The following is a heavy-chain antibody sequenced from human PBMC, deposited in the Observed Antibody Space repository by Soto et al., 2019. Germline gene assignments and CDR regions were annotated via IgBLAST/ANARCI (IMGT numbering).Heavy chain of an antibody. Sequence: QPGRSLRLSCVASGFTFSTHAMSLVRQSPGKGLEWVSTFSGSGGNIYYAESVKGRLTISRDDSKNTLYLQMNSLRVEDTAVYYCAKDPPWTVGPLAMDVWGQGTTVTVSS. CDR2: FSGSGGNI. V-gene: IGHV3-23*01. J-gene: IGHJ6*02. CDR1: GFTFSTHA. CDR3: AKDPPWTVGPLAMDV. D-gene: IGHD2-2*01.